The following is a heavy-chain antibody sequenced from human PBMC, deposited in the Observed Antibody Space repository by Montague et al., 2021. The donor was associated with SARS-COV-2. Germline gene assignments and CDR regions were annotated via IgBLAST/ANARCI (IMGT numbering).Heavy chain of an antibody. Sequence: SETLSLTCTVSGGSISSYYWSWIRQPPGKGLEWIGYMSYSGTTNYNPSLRSRLTMSIDTSKNQFSLKLSSLTAADAAVYYCARGRDQLGCFDPWGQGTLVTVSS. CDR3: ARGRDQLGCFDP. V-gene: IGHV4-59*01. CDR2: MSYSGTT. CDR1: GGSISSYY. J-gene: IGHJ5*02. D-gene: IGHD7-27*01.